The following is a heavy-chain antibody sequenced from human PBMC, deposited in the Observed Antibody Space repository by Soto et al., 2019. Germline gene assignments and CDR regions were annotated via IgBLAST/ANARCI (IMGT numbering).Heavy chain of an antibody. V-gene: IGHV3-23*01. J-gene: IGHJ3*02. CDR2: ISGSGGST. D-gene: IGHD3-22*01. CDR1: GFTFSSYA. Sequence: EVQLLESGGGLVQPGGSLRLSCAASGFTFSSYAMSWVRQAPGKGLEWVSAISGSGGSTYYADSVKGRFTISRDNSKNTLYLQMNSLRAEDTAVYYCAKDGGYYDCSGPGAFDIWGQGTMVTVSS. CDR3: AKDGGYYDCSGPGAFDI.